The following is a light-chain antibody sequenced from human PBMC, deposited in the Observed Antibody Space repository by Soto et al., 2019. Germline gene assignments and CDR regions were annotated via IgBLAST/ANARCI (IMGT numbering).Light chain of an antibody. CDR3: CSHADKTAQV. CDR1: SSDVGRYNI. Sequence: QSALTQPRSVSGSPGQSVTISCTGTSSDVGRYNIVSWYQQHPGKVPKLIIYEVSKRSSGVPDRFSGSKSGNTASLTISGLEVEAEADYYCCSHADKTAQVFGTGTKLTVL. J-gene: IGLJ1*01. V-gene: IGLV2-11*01. CDR2: EVS.